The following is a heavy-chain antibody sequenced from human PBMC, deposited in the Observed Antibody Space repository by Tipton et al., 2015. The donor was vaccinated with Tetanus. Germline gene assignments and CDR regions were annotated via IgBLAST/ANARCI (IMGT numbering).Heavy chain of an antibody. V-gene: IGHV4-4*02. J-gene: IGHJ4*02. Sequence: LSLTCTVSGGSINNSAWWSWVRQPPXKGLEWIGEISPSGNTNYNPSLKSRVTISADTSRNQFSLTLSSVTAADTAVYYCARGSGWADFWGQGTQVTVSS. CDR2: ISPSGNT. D-gene: IGHD6-19*01. CDR3: ARGSGWADF. CDR1: GGSINNSAW.